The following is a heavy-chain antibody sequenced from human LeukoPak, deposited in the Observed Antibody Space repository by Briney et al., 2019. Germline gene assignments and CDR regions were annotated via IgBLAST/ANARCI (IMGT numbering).Heavy chain of an antibody. CDR1: GFTFSSYG. V-gene: IGHV3-33*01. Sequence: GRSLRLSCAASGFTFSSYGMHWVRQAPGKGLEWVAVIWYDGGNKYYADSVKGRFTISRDNSKNTLYLQMNNLRAEDTAVYYCARDPKRYCSGGSCYVDSWGQGTLVTVSS. D-gene: IGHD2-15*01. J-gene: IGHJ4*02. CDR2: IWYDGGNK. CDR3: ARDPKRYCSGGSCYVDS.